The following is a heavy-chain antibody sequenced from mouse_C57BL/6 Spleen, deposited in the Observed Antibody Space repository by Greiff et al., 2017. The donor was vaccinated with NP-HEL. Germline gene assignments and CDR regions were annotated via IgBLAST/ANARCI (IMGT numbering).Heavy chain of an antibody. J-gene: IGHJ4*01. V-gene: IGHV1-81*01. CDR2: IYPRSGNT. CDR3: ARYYYGSSEGYAMDY. Sequence: QVQLQQSGAELARPGASVKLSCKASGYTFTSYGISWVKQRTGQGLEWIGEIYPRSGNTYYNEKFKGKATLTADKSSSTAYMELRSLTSEDSAVYFCARYYYGSSEGYAMDYWGQGTSVTVSS. D-gene: IGHD1-1*01. CDR1: GYTFTSYG.